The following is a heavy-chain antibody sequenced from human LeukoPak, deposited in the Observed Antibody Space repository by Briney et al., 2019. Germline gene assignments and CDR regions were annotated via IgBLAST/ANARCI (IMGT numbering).Heavy chain of an antibody. CDR3: ARGPSGYHNT. Sequence: GGSLRLSCAASGFTFSSYGMHWVRQAPGEGLEWVAFIQSDGSNKYYADSVRGRFTISRDNSKNTLYLQMNSLRVEDTAVYYCARGPSGYHNTGGQGTLVTVSS. CDR2: IQSDGSNK. CDR1: GFTFSSYG. D-gene: IGHD5-12*01. V-gene: IGHV3-30*02. J-gene: IGHJ4*02.